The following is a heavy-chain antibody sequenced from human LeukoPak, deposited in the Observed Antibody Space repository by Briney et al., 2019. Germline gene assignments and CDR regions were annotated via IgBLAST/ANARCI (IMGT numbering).Heavy chain of an antibody. CDR1: GDSISSGSYY. CDR3: ARVLWFGESKKGYSYYMDV. D-gene: IGHD3-10*01. Sequence: SETLSLTCTVSGDSISSGSYYWGWIRQPPGEGLEWIGSIYHSGDTYYNPSLESRVTISVDTSKNQFSLKLSSVTAADTAVYYCARVLWFGESKKGYSYYMDVWGKGTTVTVSS. J-gene: IGHJ6*03. V-gene: IGHV4-39*01. CDR2: IYHSGDT.